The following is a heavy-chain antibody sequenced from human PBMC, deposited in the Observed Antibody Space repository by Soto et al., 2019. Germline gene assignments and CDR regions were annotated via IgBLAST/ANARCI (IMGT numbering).Heavy chain of an antibody. CDR1: GFTFSSYG. V-gene: IGHV3-23*01. CDR3: AKDPRRNKYYYYYYGMDV. J-gene: IGHJ6*02. CDR2: ISGSGGST. Sequence: GGSLRLSCAASGFTFSSYGMHWVRQAPGKGLEWVSAISGSGGSTYYADSVKGRFTISRDNSKNTLYLQMNSLRAEDTAVYYCAKDPRRNKYYYYYYGMDVWGQGTTVTVSS. D-gene: IGHD1-1*01.